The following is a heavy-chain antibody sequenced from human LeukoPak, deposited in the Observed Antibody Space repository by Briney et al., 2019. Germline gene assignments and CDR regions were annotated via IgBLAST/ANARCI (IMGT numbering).Heavy chain of an antibody. CDR1: GFTFGDYA. CDR2: ISGSGGST. J-gene: IGHJ4*02. D-gene: IGHD3-22*01. V-gene: IGHV3-23*01. Sequence: GGSLRLSCTPSGFTFGDYAVSWVRQAPGKGLEWVSAISGSGGSTYYADSVKGRFTISRDNSKNTLYPQMNSLRAEDTAVYYCAKESGKTYYYDSRGHWGQGTLVTVSS. CDR3: AKESGKTYYYDSRGH.